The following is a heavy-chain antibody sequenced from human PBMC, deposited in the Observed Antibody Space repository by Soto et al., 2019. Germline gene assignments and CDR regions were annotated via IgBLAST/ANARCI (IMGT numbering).Heavy chain of an antibody. CDR2: IWYDGSNK. V-gene: IGHV3-33*01. D-gene: IGHD6-6*01. Sequence: QVQLVESGGGVVQPGRSLRLSCAASGFTFSSYGMHWVRQAPGNGLEWVAVIWYDGSNKYYADSVKGRFTISRDNSKNTLYLQMNSLRAEDTAVYYCARAISSSSYYYYYMDVWGKGTTVTVSS. CDR1: GFTFSSYG. CDR3: ARAISSSSYYYYYMDV. J-gene: IGHJ6*03.